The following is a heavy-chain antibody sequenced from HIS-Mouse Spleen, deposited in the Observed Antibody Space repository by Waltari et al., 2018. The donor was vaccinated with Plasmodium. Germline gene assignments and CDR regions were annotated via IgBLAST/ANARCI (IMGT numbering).Heavy chain of an antibody. CDR2: DRSKTNGNGT. V-gene: IGHV3-73*02. CDR3: TSRWVHFDY. J-gene: IGHJ4*02. Sequence: EVQLVESGGGLVQPGGSLKLSCAASGFTFSGSALHWFRRASGKGLGWVCRDRSKTNGNGTADAAWVKGRCTIARDDAKNTAYLGMSRLKTEDTAVYYCTSRWVHFDYWGQGTLVTVSS. CDR1: GFTFSGSA. D-gene: IGHD6-13*01.